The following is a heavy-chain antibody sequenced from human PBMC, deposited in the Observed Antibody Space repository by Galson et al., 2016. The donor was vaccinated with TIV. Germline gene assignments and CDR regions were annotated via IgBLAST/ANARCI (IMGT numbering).Heavy chain of an antibody. J-gene: IGHJ4*02. V-gene: IGHV1-18*01. CDR2: ISGYNGKT. D-gene: IGHD5-12*01. CDR3: ARGMGYCGGGYCYSYYFDS. Sequence: SVKVSCKATGYTFTSFGIAWVRQAPGQGLEWMGWISGYNGKTYYAQKFQDRVTMTTDTSTNTAYMELRSLRSDDTAVYYCARGMGYCGGGYCYSYYFDSWGQGSLVTVSS. CDR1: GYTFTSFG.